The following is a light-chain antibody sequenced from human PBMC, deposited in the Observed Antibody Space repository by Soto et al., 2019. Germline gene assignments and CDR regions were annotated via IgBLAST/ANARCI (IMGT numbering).Light chain of an antibody. CDR3: QHYNSYSEA. J-gene: IGKJ1*01. CDR1: QSISSY. CDR2: AAS. Sequence: DIQMTPSPSSLSSSVKNRVTITRRASQSISSYLNWYQQKPGKAPKLLIYAASSLQSGVPSRFSGSGSGTEFTLTISSLQPDDFATYYCQHYNSYSEAFGQGTKVDIK. V-gene: IGKV1-5*01.